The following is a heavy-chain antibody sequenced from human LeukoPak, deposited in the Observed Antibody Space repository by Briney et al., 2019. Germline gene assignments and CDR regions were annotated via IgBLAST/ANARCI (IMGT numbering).Heavy chain of an antibody. CDR1: SRTPSRSSYF. Sequence: SDTLSLTRNVSSRTPSRSSYFCGWIRQPPGNGLEWIQNIYCTGSTPYNPCLKSRLPRSVDKSRIQFSLQPSTVSAAHTAVYYCARGRRRNSWFDPWGQGTLVTVSS. CDR2: IYCTGST. J-gene: IGHJ5*02. V-gene: IGHV4-39*07. CDR3: ARGRRRNSWFDP.